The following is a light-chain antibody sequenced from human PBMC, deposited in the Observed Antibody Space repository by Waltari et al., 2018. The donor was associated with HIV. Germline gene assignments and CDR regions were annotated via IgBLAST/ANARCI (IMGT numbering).Light chain of an antibody. J-gene: IGLJ3*02. Sequence: HSALTQPASVSGSLGQSITISCTTASADIGNFVSWYQQFPGKAPQLIFYQVNRRPSETPYRFSASKSGDTASLTISGLLPEDEADYFCSSLGDANSLLFGGGTKLTVL. CDR2: QVN. V-gene: IGLV2-14*01. CDR3: SSLGDANSLL. CDR1: SADIGNF.